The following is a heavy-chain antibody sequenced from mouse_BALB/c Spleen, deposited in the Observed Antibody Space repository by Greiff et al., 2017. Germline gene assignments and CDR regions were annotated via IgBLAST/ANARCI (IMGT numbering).Heavy chain of an antibody. J-gene: IGHJ3*01. D-gene: IGHD2-9*01. CDR3: ARAYYGHDGDWFAY. CDR2: ISSGGST. Sequence: DVKLVESGGDLVKPGGSLKLSCAASGFTFSSYGMSWVRQTPDKRLEWVATISSGGSTYYPDSVKGRFTISRDNAKNTLYLQMSSLKSEDTAMYCCARAYYGHDGDWFAYWGQGTLVTVSA. CDR1: GFTFSSYG. V-gene: IGHV5-6*02.